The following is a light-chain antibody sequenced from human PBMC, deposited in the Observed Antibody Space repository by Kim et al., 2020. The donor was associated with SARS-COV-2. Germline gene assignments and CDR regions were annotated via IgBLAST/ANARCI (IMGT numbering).Light chain of an antibody. CDR3: QRYDKRPPA. CDR2: DAS. V-gene: IGKV1-33*01. Sequence: DIQMTQSPSSLAASVGDRVTITCQASQAISNYLNWYQHKPGKAPKLLIYDASNLERGVPSRFSGSGYGTDFTFTISSLQPEDIATYYCQRYDKRPPAFGQGTRLEIK. J-gene: IGKJ5*01. CDR1: QAISNY.